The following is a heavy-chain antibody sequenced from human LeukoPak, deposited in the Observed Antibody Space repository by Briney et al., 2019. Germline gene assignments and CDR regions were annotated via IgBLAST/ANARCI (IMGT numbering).Heavy chain of an antibody. CDR2: IYQSGGT. CDR3: ARYHSSGFPKWFDP. J-gene: IGHJ5*02. CDR1: GDSISGGDYS. V-gene: IGHV4-30-2*01. D-gene: IGHD3-22*01. Sequence: EASQTLSLTCTVSGDSISGGDYSWSWIRQPPGGGLEWMGHIYQSGGTYYNPSLKSRVTISVDWSKNQFSLSLNSVTAADTAVYYCARYHSSGFPKWFDPWGQGILVTVSS.